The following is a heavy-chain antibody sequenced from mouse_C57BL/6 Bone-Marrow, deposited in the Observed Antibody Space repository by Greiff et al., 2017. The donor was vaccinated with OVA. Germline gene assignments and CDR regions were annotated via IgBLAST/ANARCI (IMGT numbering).Heavy chain of an antibody. CDR2: IYPRSGNT. J-gene: IGHJ2*01. CDR3: ARAFIYYYGSSYYFDY. V-gene: IGHV1-81*01. Sequence: QVQLQQSGAELARPGASVKLSCKASGYTFTSYGISWVKQRTGQGLEWIGEIYPRSGNTYYNEKFKGKATLTADKSSSTAYRELRSLTSEDSAVYFCARAFIYYYGSSYYFDYWGQGTTLTVSS. D-gene: IGHD1-1*01. CDR1: GYTFTSYG.